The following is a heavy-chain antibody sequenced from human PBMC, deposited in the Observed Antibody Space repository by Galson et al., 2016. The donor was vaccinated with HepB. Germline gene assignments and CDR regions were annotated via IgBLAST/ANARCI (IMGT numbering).Heavy chain of an antibody. J-gene: IGHJ5*02. V-gene: IGHV1-69*06. CDR3: ARGYTSGWYWFDP. CDR2: IIPIFGTA. Sequence: VRQAPGQGLEWMGGIIPIFGTANYAQKFQGRVTITADKSTSTAYMELTSLRSEDTAVYYCARGYTSGWYWFDPRGQGTLVTVSS. D-gene: IGHD6-19*01.